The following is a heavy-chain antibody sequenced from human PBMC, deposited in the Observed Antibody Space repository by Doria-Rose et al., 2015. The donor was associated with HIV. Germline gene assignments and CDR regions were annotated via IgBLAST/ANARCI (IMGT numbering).Heavy chain of an antibody. D-gene: IGHD3-10*01. Sequence: ISGYYWNWIRQPPGKGLEWIGYIYSSGSTHYNSSLKSRVTISIDTSKNQFSLKLSSVTAADTAVYYCARFRPSRGIYYSLDVWGKGTTVTVSS. CDR1: ISGYY. CDR3: ARFRPSRGIYYSLDV. CDR2: IYSSGST. V-gene: IGHV4-4*09. J-gene: IGHJ6*03.